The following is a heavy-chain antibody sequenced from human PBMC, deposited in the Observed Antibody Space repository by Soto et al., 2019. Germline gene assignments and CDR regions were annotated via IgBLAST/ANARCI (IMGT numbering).Heavy chain of an antibody. Sequence: QVQLVQSGAEVKKPGSSVKVSCKSSGGTFSHYAITWVRQAPGQGLEWMGGIVPVSGTTDYAEKFRGRVTINAEKITSTAYMELTNLQSDDTSVYYCARARCYCSGTGCYSGFWGQGTLVTVSS. J-gene: IGHJ4*02. CDR2: IVPVSGTT. D-gene: IGHD2-2*02. CDR3: ARARCYCSGTGCYSGF. CDR1: GGTFSHYA. V-gene: IGHV1-69*06.